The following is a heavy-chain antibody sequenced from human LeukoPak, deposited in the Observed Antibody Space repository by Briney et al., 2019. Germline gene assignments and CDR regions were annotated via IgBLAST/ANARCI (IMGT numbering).Heavy chain of an antibody. Sequence: SETLSLTCAVYGGSFSGYYWSWIRQPPGKGLEWIGEINHSGSTNCNPSLKSRVTISVDTSKNQFSLKLSSVTAADTAVYYCARGPTAMVRGVIITYSYGMDVWGKGTTVTVSS. CDR3: ARGPTAMVRGVIITYSYGMDV. CDR1: GGSFSGYY. D-gene: IGHD3-10*01. J-gene: IGHJ6*04. V-gene: IGHV4-34*01. CDR2: INHSGST.